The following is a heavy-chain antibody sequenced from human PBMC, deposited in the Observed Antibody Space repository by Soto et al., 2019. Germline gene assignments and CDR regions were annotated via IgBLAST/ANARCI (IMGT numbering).Heavy chain of an antibody. CDR3: ARSPRSSPYFDY. CDR1: GYTFSNFW. CDR2: IYPGDHET. V-gene: IGHV5-51*01. J-gene: IGHJ4*02. D-gene: IGHD6-13*01. Sequence: PXESLTISCRCSGYTFSNFWIALVRHLPGKGLEWMGIIYPGDHETRYSPSFHGKVTISADKSINTAYLQWSSLEASDSAFYYCARSPRSSPYFDYWGQGALVTVS.